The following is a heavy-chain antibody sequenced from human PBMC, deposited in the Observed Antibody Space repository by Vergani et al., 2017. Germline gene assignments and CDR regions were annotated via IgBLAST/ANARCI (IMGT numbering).Heavy chain of an antibody. V-gene: IGHV5-51*01. CDR3: ARHTTYTDS. CDR2: IYPADSDT. D-gene: IGHD1-1*01. J-gene: IGHJ4*02. CDR1: EYSFGNYW. Sequence: EVELVQSGPELRKPGESLKISCKGSEYSFGNYWFGGVRRMPGKGLEWMGIIYPADSDTRYSPSFQGQVTISADKSISTAFLQWDSLKASDTALYYCARHTTYTDSWGQGTLVTVSS.